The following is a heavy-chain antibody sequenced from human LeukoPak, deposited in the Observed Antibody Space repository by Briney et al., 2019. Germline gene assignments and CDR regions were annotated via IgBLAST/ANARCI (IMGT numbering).Heavy chain of an antibody. CDR2: MSPNSGDT. D-gene: IGHD3-3*01. CDR1: GYTFTNLD. J-gene: IGHJ5*02. CDR3: ARDPLGASEDNWFDP. Sequence: ASVKVSCKTSGYTFTNLDINWLRQAPGQGLEWMGWMSPNSGDTGYAQKFQGRVSMTRDTSISTAYMELSSLRSEDTAVYYCARDPLGASEDNWFDPWGQGTLVTVSS. V-gene: IGHV1-8*01.